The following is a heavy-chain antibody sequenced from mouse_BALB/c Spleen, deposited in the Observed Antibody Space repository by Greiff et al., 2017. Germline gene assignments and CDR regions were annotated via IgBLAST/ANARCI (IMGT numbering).Heavy chain of an antibody. J-gene: IGHJ2*01. CDR3: ASDAGQLGPRDY. Sequence: EVKLMESGRDLVKPGGSLTLSCAASGFSFSSYVMSWVRQTPGKRLEWVATISSGGSYTYYPDSVKGRFTISRDNAKNTLYLQMSSLTSEDTAVYYCASDAGQLGPRDYWGQGTTLTVSS. V-gene: IGHV5-6*01. D-gene: IGHD4-1*02. CDR2: ISSGGSYT. CDR1: GFSFSSYV.